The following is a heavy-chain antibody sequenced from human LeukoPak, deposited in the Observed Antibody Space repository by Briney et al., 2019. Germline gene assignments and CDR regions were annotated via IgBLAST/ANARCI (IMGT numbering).Heavy chain of an antibody. J-gene: IGHJ4*02. D-gene: IGHD6-19*01. V-gene: IGHV4-34*01. CDR3: ASSRWLVPFDY. CDR2: INHSGST. CDR1: GGSFSGYY. Sequence: SETLSLTCAVYGGSFSGYYWSWIRQPPGKGLEWIGEINHSGSTNYNPSLKSRVAISVDKSKNQFSLKVTSVTAADAAVYYCASSRWLVPFDYWGQGTLVTVSS.